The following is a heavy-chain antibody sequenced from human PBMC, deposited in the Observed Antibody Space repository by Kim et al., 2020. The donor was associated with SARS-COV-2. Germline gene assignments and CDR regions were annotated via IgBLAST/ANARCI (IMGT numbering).Heavy chain of an antibody. Sequence: ASVKVSCKASGYTFIGYGVNWVRQAPGQGLEWMGWINTYTENPTYAQGSTGRIVFSLDTSVSTAYLQISSLKAEDTAIYYCARAVRDWDLDYWGQGTLVTVSS. V-gene: IGHV7-4-1*02. J-gene: IGHJ4*02. CDR1: GYTFIGYG. CDR2: INTYTENP. CDR3: ARAVRDWDLDY. D-gene: IGHD2-21*02.